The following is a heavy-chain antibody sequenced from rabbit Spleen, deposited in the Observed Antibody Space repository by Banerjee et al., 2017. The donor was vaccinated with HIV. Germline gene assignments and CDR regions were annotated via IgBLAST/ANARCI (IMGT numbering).Heavy chain of an antibody. CDR1: GLDFSSRYW. J-gene: IGHJ4*01. V-gene: IGHV1S45*01. D-gene: IGHD4-2*01. CDR3: ARDSAGREDFNL. Sequence: QEQLEESGGDLVKPGASLTLTCTASGLDFSSRYWICWVRQAPGKGLEWIACIDIVKSGSTYYASWAKGRFTISETSSTTVTLQVTSLTSADTATYFCARDSAGREDFNLWGPGTLVTVS. CDR2: IDIVKSGST.